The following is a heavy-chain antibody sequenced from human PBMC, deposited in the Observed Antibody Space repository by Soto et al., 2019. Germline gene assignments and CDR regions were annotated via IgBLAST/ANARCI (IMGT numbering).Heavy chain of an antibody. V-gene: IGHV4-30-4*01. CDR1: GGSINSGNYY. Sequence: SETLSLTCTVSGGSINSGNYYWSWIRQPPGKGLEWIGYIYFSGSAYYNPSLKGRLTISVDTSKNQFSLKLSSVTAADTAFYYCARVLLEIAVASDYWGQGTLVTVSS. CDR2: IYFSGSA. D-gene: IGHD6-19*01. CDR3: ARVLLEIAVASDY. J-gene: IGHJ4*02.